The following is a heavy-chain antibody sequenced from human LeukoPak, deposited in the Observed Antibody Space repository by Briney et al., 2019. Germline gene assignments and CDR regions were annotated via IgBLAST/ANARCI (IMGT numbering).Heavy chain of an antibody. V-gene: IGHV1-8*01. J-gene: IGHJ4*02. CDR3: ARGKHRPPYSSGCLGY. D-gene: IGHD6-19*01. CDR2: MNPNSGNT. Sequence: ASVKVSCKASGYTFTSYDINWVRQATGQGLEWMGWMNPNSGNTGYAQRFQGRVTMTRNTSISTAYMELSSLRSEDTAVYYCARGKHRPPYSSGCLGYWGQGTLVTVSS. CDR1: GYTFTSYD.